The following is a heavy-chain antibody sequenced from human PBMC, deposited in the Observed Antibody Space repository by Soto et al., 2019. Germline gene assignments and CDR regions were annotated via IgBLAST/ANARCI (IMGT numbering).Heavy chain of an antibody. D-gene: IGHD2-21*02. CDR3: ARSCGGDCLYHDAFDI. CDR2: IIPIFGTA. Sequence: QVQLVQSGAEVKKPGSSVKVSCKASGGTFSSYAISWVRQAPGQGLEWMGGIIPIFGTANYAQKFQGRVTITADEAKSTAYMELSSVRSEDTAVYYCARSCGGDCLYHDAFDIWGQGTMVTVSS. CDR1: GGTFSSYA. J-gene: IGHJ3*02. V-gene: IGHV1-69*01.